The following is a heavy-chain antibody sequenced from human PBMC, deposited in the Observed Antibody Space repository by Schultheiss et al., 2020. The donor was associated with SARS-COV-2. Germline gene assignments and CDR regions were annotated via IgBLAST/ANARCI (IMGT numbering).Heavy chain of an antibody. Sequence: GESLKISCAASGFTFSSYWMSWVRQAPGKGLEWVSAISGSGGSTYYADSVKGRFTITRDNSKNTLYLQMNSLRAEDTAVYYCARERGVYCSSTSCLSYYYYYMDVWGKGTAVTVSS. CDR2: ISGSGGST. CDR3: ARERGVYCSSTSCLSYYYYYMDV. V-gene: IGHV3-23*01. CDR1: GFTFSSYW. J-gene: IGHJ6*03. D-gene: IGHD2-2*01.